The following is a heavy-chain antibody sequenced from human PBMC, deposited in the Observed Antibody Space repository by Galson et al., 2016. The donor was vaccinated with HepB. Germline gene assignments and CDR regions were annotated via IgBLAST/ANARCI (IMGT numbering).Heavy chain of an antibody. J-gene: IGHJ6*02. CDR1: GFDFGSHG. V-gene: IGHV3-33*03. Sequence: SLRLSCAASGFDFGSHGMHWVRQAPGKGLEWVALIWYSGKSKFYSDSVRGRFTISRDNSRMTVFLEMNSLGIEDTGRYYCARESARSSGWEHLYYYGMDVWGRGTTVIVSS. CDR3: ARESARSSGWEHLYYYGMDV. CDR2: IWYSGKSK. D-gene: IGHD6-25*01.